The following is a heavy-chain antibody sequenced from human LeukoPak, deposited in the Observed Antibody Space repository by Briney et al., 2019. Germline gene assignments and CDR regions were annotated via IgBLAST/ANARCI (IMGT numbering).Heavy chain of an antibody. CDR2: ITGSGGST. Sequence: GGSLRLSCAASGFTFSNYGLSWVRQAPGKGLEWVSGITGSGGSTYYADSVEGRFTISRDNSKNTLYLQMNSLRAEDTAVYYCARAGGFTYYYDSSGYYDAFDIWGQGTMVTVSS. V-gene: IGHV3-23*01. CDR3: ARAGGFTYYYDSSGYYDAFDI. CDR1: GFTFSNYG. J-gene: IGHJ3*02. D-gene: IGHD3-22*01.